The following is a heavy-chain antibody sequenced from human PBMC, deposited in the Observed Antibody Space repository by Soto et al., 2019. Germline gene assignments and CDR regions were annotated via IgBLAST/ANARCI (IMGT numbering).Heavy chain of an antibody. V-gene: IGHV4-34*01. CDR2: INHSGNT. J-gene: IGHJ6*03. D-gene: IGHD3-3*01. Sequence: SETLSLTCAVYGGSLSDNYWSWIRQPPGKGLEWIGEINHSGNTNYNPSLKSRVTISVDTSKNQVSLKLSSVTAADTAVYYCARGDSLSYDFWSAYYARKGDYCMDVWGKGTTVNVSS. CDR1: GGSLSDNY. CDR3: ARGDSLSYDFWSAYYARKGDYCMDV.